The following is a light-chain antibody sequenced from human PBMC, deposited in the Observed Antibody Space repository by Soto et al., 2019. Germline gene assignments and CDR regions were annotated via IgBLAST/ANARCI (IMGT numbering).Light chain of an antibody. Sequence: EIVMTQSPATLAASPGERVTLSCRASQTVSSYLAWYQQKPGQPPRLLIYGASSRATGIPDRFSGSGSGTDFTLTISSLQPEDFAIYYCQQTYTTPEITFGQGTRLEIK. CDR3: QQTYTTPEIT. CDR1: QTVSSY. CDR2: GAS. J-gene: IGKJ5*01. V-gene: IGKV3D-15*01.